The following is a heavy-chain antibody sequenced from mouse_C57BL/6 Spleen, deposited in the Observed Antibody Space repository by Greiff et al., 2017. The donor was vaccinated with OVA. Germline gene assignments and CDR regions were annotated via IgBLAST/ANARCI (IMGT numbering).Heavy chain of an antibody. CDR1: GYTFTSYW. Sequence: QVQLQQPGAELVMPGASVKLSCKASGYTFTSYWMHWVKQRPGQGLAWIGEIDPSDSYTNYNQKFKGKSTLTVDKSSSTAYMQLSSLTSEDSAVYYCARGRYFDVWGTGTTVTVSS. D-gene: IGHD3-3*01. V-gene: IGHV1-69*01. J-gene: IGHJ1*03. CDR2: IDPSDSYT. CDR3: ARGRYFDV.